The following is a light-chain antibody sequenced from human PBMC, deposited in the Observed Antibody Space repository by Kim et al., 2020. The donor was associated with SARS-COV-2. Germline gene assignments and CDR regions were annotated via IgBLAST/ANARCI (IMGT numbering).Light chain of an antibody. CDR2: EVT. Sequence: QSVLTQPPSASGSPGQSVTISCTGTSSDVGGYNYVSWYQQHPGKAPKLMIYEVTKRPSGVPDRFSGSKSGNTASLTVSGLQAEDEADYYCSSYTSGIAWVFGGGTQLTVL. CDR1: SSDVGGYNY. J-gene: IGLJ3*02. V-gene: IGLV2-8*01. CDR3: SSYTSGIAWV.